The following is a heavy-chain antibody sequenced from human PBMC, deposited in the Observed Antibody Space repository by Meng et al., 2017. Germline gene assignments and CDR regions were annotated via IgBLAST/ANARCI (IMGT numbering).Heavy chain of an antibody. J-gene: IGHJ4*02. D-gene: IGHD4-11*01. CDR2: IYYSGST. CDR3: ARGRPTTVTTFGRRGFGANFDY. Sequence: SETLSLTCTVSGGSISSSSYYWGWIRQPPGKGLEWIGSIYYSGSTYYNPSLKSQVTISVDTSKNQFSLKLSSVTAADTAVYYCARGRPTTVTTFGRRGFGANFDYWGQGTLVTVSS. CDR1: GGSISSSSYY. V-gene: IGHV4-39*07.